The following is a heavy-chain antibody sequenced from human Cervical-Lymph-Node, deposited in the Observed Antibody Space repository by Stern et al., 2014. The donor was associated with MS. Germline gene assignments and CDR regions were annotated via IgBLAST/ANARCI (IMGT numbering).Heavy chain of an antibody. V-gene: IGHV5-51*01. CDR3: VRRRDSAGYDTFDL. Sequence: EVQLVESEAEVKKPGESLKISCRTSGYTFSNFWIGWVRQMPGKGLEWMGVIYPADSDTSYSPSFQGQVTISADESISTAYLQWGSLKASDTAMYYCVRRRDSAGYDTFDLWGQGTMLIVSS. CDR2: IYPADSDT. D-gene: IGHD3-22*01. CDR1: GYTFSNFW. J-gene: IGHJ3*01.